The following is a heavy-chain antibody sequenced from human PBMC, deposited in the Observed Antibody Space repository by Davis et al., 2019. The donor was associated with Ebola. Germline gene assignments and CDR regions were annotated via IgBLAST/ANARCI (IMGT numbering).Heavy chain of an antibody. CDR3: AKEAYYYDSSFDY. D-gene: IGHD3-22*01. CDR2: ISGSGGST. V-gene: IGHV3-23*01. CDR1: GFTFSSYS. Sequence: GESLKISCAASGFTFSSYSMNWVRQAPGKGLEWVSAISGSGGSTYYADSVKGRFTISRDNSKNTLYLQMNSLRAEDTAVYYCAKEAYYYDSSFDYWGQGTLVTVSS. J-gene: IGHJ4*02.